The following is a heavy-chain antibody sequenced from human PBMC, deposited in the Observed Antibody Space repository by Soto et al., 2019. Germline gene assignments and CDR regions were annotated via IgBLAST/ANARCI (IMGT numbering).Heavy chain of an antibody. D-gene: IGHD3-16*01. CDR2: ISSSGSTI. V-gene: IGHV3-11*01. CDR1: GFTFSDYY. Sequence: PGGSLRLSCAASGFTFSDYYMSWIRQAPGKGLEWVSYISSSGSTIYYADSVKGRFTISRDNAKNSLYLQMNSLRAEDTAVYYCARDTSPSVRGSNDDFDIWGQGTMVTVSS. J-gene: IGHJ3*02. CDR3: ARDTSPSVRGSNDDFDI.